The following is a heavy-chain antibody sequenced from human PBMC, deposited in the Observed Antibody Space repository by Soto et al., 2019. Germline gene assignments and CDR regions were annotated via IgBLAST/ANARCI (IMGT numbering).Heavy chain of an antibody. CDR3: ARALNIAVAGPYNRFDP. CDR1: GYTFTGYY. CDR2: INPNSGGT. Sequence: ASVKVSCKASGYTFTGYYMHWVRQAPGQGLEWMGWINPNSGGTNYAQKFQGWVTMTRDTSISTAYMELSRLRSDDTAVYYCARALNIAVAGPYNRFDPRGQGTLVTVSS. V-gene: IGHV1-2*04. D-gene: IGHD6-19*01. J-gene: IGHJ5*02.